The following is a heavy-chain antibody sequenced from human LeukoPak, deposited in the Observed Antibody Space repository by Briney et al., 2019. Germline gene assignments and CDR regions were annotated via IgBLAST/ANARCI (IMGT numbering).Heavy chain of an antibody. V-gene: IGHV1-46*01. Sequence: ASVKVSCKASGYTFTSYGISWVRQAPGQGLEWMGIINPSGGSTSYAQKFQGRVTMTRDTSTSTVYMELSSLRSEDTAVYYCARVSDSNLDYWGQGTLVTVSS. CDR2: INPSGGST. D-gene: IGHD4-11*01. CDR1: GYTFTSYG. CDR3: ARVSDSNLDY. J-gene: IGHJ4*02.